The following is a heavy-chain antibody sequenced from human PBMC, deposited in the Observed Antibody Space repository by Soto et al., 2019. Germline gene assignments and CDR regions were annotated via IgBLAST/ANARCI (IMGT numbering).Heavy chain of an antibody. CDR3: ARGTWTGDCSRTTCRYSLNY. J-gene: IGHJ4*01. CDR1: GFTFSSYG. D-gene: IGHD2-2*01. Sequence: GGSLRLSCAASGFTFSSYGMHWVRQAPGKGLEWVAVIWYDGSNKYYADSVKGRFTISRDNSRNTLYLQMNSLRAEDTAVYYCARGTWTGDCSRTTCRYSLNYSGQGTLMTVSS. V-gene: IGHV3-33*01. CDR2: IWYDGSNK.